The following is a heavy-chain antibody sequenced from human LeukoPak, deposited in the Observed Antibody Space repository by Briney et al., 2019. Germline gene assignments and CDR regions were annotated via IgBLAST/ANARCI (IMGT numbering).Heavy chain of an antibody. Sequence: SETLSLTCTVSGTSISGYYWSWIRQPPGKGLEWIGRIYTSGSTNYNPSLKSRVTMSVDTSKNQFSLKLSSVTAADTAVYYCARDFPHYDILTGRGGWFDPWGQGTLVTVSS. D-gene: IGHD3-9*01. J-gene: IGHJ5*02. V-gene: IGHV4-4*07. CDR2: IYTSGST. CDR1: GTSISGYY. CDR3: ARDFPHYDILTGRGGWFDP.